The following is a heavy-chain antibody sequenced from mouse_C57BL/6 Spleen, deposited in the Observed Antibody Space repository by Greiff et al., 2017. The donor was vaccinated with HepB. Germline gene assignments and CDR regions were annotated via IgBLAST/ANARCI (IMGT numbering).Heavy chain of an antibody. CDR2: ISDGGSYT. CDR3: ARGGSSGYNFDY. J-gene: IGHJ2*01. Sequence: EVKVVESGGGLVKPGGSLKLSCAASGFTFSSYAMSWVRQTPEKRLEWVATISDGGSYTYYPDNVKGRFTISRDNAKNNLYLQMSHLKSEDTAMYYCARGGSSGYNFDYWGQGTTLTVSS. V-gene: IGHV5-4*03. D-gene: IGHD3-2*02. CDR1: GFTFSSYA.